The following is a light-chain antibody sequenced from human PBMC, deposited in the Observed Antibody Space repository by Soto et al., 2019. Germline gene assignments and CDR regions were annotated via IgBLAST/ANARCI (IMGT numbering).Light chain of an antibody. CDR1: TSDVGGYNY. J-gene: IGLJ1*01. Sequence: QSAVTQPASVSGSPGQSITISCTGTTSDVGGYNYVSWYQQHPGEAPKLMIYEVTNRPSGVSDRFSGSKSGNTASLTISGLQAEDEADYYCSSYTSSVTYVFGTGTKLTVL. V-gene: IGLV2-14*01. CDR3: SSYTSSVTYV. CDR2: EVT.